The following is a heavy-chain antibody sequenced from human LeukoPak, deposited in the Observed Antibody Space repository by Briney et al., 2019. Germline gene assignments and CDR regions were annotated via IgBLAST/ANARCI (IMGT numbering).Heavy chain of an antibody. Sequence: SETLSLTCTVSGGSISSGGYYWSWIRQPPGKGLEWIGYIYHSGSTYYNPSLKSRVTISVDRSKNQFSLKLSSVTAADTAVYYCARGGIRLPLYWGQGTLVTVSS. CDR2: IYHSGST. J-gene: IGHJ4*02. CDR1: GGSISSGGYY. CDR3: ARGGIRLPLY. D-gene: IGHD3-16*01. V-gene: IGHV4-30-2*01.